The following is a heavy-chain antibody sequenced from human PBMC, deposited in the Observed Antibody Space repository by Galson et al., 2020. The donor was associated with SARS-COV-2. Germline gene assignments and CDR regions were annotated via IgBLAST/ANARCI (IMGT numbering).Heavy chain of an antibody. CDR3: ARDRLPGLFWY. J-gene: IGHJ4*02. Sequence: ASETLSLTCTVSGGSISSSSYYWGWIRQPPGKGLEWIGSMYYSGSTYYNPSLKGRVTISVDTSKNQFSLKLSSVTAADTAVYYCARDRLPGLFWYWGQGTLVTVSS. CDR2: MYYSGST. V-gene: IGHV4-39*07. D-gene: IGHD3-3*01. CDR1: GGSISSSSYY.